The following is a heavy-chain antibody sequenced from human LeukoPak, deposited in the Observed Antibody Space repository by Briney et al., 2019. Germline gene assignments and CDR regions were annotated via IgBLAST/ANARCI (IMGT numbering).Heavy chain of an antibody. Sequence: PSETLSLTCTVSGGSISSSSYYWGWIRQPPGKGLEWIGSIYYSGSTYYNPSLKSRVTISVGTSKNQFSLKLSSVTAADTAVYYCASSYVLEWLLVQHWGQGTLVTVSS. CDR1: GGSISSSSYY. J-gene: IGHJ1*01. CDR3: ASSYVLEWLLVQH. V-gene: IGHV4-39*01. CDR2: IYYSGST. D-gene: IGHD3-3*01.